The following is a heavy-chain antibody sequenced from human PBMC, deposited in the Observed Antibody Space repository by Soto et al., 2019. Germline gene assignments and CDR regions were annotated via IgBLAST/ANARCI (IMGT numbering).Heavy chain of an antibody. Sequence: SVKVSCKASGGTFSSYTISWVRQAPGQGLEWMGRIIPILGIANYAQKFQGRVTITADKSTSTAYMELSSLRSEDTAVYYCARDRIAAAGVFDYWGQGTLVTVSS. CDR3: ARDRIAAAGVFDY. J-gene: IGHJ4*02. CDR2: IIPILGIA. D-gene: IGHD6-13*01. V-gene: IGHV1-69*04. CDR1: GGTFSSYT.